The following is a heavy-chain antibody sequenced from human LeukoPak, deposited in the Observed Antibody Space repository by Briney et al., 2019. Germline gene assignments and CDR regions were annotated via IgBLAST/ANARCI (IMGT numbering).Heavy chain of an antibody. CDR2: ISNNGEDT. V-gene: IGHV3-64*02. Sequence: GSLRLSCAAFGFTFITYAFHWVRQAPGKGLEYVSAISNNGEDTYYADSVKGRFTISRDNSKNTLYLQMGSLRAEDMAVYYCVRGGGVVAGTYDYWGQGTLVTVSS. D-gene: IGHD6-19*01. CDR3: VRGGGVVAGTYDY. CDR1: GFTFITYA. J-gene: IGHJ4*02.